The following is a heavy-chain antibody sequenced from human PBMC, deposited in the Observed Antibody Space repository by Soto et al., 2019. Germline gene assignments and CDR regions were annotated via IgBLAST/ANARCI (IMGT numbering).Heavy chain of an antibody. CDR3: ARSQGLLQYIDY. D-gene: IGHD3-22*01. CDR2: ISDTGRTL. V-gene: IGHV3-48*02. J-gene: IGHJ4*02. CDR1: GFSFSDYG. Sequence: VQLVESGGSVVQPGGSLRLSCAASGFSFSDYGMNWVRQAPGKGLEWVSFISDTGRTLYYADSVKGRFVISRDNAKNSLYLQMDSLRDEDTAVYYCARSQGLLQYIDYWGQGTLVAVSS.